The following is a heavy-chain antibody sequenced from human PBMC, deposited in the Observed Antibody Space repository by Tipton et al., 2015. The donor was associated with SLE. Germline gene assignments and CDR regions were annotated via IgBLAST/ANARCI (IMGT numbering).Heavy chain of an antibody. Sequence: SLRLSCAASGFTFSRHWMSWVRQAPGRGLEWVAYIHEDGGEKYYVDSVKGRFTISRDNADNSVFLQMNILRADDTAVYYCARIPRISRPYYMDVWGKGTAVTVSS. CDR3: ARIPRISRPYYMDV. CDR1: GFTFSRHW. D-gene: IGHD2/OR15-2a*01. CDR2: IHEDGGEK. V-gene: IGHV3-7*01. J-gene: IGHJ6*03.